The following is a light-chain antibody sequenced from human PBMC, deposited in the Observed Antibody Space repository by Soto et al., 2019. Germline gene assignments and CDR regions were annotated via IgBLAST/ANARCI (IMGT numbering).Light chain of an antibody. V-gene: IGKV3-11*01. Sequence: EILFTQSPATLSLSPGESVTLSCRTSQSVSNYLAWYQQTPGQAPGLLMYDASNRDTGIPARFSGSGSGTDFTLAISRLEPEDFEVYFCQQYTGPPTTFGQGTRLEIK. CDR3: QQYTGPPTT. CDR1: QSVSNY. J-gene: IGKJ5*01. CDR2: DAS.